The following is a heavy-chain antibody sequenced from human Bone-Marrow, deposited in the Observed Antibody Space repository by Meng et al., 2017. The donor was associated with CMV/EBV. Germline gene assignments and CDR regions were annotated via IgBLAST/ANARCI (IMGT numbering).Heavy chain of an antibody. CDR1: GFTFSSSW. CDR3: AKDSGYGMDV. D-gene: IGHD6-25*01. V-gene: IGHV3-7*01. Sequence: GESLKISCAASGFTFSSSWMSWVRQAPGKGLEWVANISPDGSEKNYVDSVKGRLTMSRDNAKNSVSLQMNSLRAEDTAVYYCAKDSGYGMDVWGQGTTVTVSS. CDR2: ISPDGSEK. J-gene: IGHJ6*02.